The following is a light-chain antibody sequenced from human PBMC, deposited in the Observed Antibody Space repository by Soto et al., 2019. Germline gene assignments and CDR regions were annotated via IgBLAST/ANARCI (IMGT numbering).Light chain of an antibody. CDR3: QHYKNWPPWT. CDR2: GAS. CDR1: QSVSSN. J-gene: IGKJ1*01. Sequence: EIVMTQSPATLSVSPGERATLSCRASQSVSSNLAWYQHKHGQAPRLLIYGASTRATDIPARFSGSGSGTESPITICRLQADYVAVYYRQHYKNWPPWTFGEGTKVEIK. V-gene: IGKV3-15*01.